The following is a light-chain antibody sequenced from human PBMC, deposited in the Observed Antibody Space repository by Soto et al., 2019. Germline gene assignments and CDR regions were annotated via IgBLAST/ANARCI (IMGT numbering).Light chain of an antibody. V-gene: IGKV3D-15*01. Sequence: IVLTQSASTLSSSPGERATLSCGASQSVSSNLAWYQQKPGQAPRLLIYGASSRATGIPDRFSGSGSGTDFTLTISSLETEDFAFYYCQQYNKWPRTFGQGTKVDIK. CDR2: GAS. J-gene: IGKJ1*01. CDR3: QQYNKWPRT. CDR1: QSVSSN.